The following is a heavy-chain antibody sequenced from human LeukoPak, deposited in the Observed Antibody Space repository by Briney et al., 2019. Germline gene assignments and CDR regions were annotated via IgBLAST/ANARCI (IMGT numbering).Heavy chain of an antibody. Sequence: SQTLSLTCTVSGGSNSSDIYYWSWIRQPAGKGLEWIGRIYMSGNTNYNLSLKSRLTISVDTSKNQFSLKLSSVTAADTAVYYCAGTRRYCSGGSCYNWFDPWGQGTLVTVSS. J-gene: IGHJ5*02. CDR1: GGSNSSDIYY. V-gene: IGHV4-61*02. CDR2: IYMSGNT. CDR3: AGTRRYCSGGSCYNWFDP. D-gene: IGHD2-15*01.